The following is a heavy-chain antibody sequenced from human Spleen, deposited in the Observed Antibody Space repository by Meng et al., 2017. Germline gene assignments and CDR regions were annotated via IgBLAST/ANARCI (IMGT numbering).Heavy chain of an antibody. CDR2: ISAYYGKT. D-gene: IGHD3-10*01. J-gene: IGHJ5*02. V-gene: IGHV1-18*01. CDR1: GYSFASYG. CDR3: ARDVIWFGEFGWFDP. Sequence: ASVKVSCKASGYSFASYGVTWVRQAPGQGLEWMGWISAYYGKTNYAQKFQGRVTMTTDTSTSTAYMELRSLRSDDTAVYYCARDVIWFGEFGWFDPWGQGTLVTVSS.